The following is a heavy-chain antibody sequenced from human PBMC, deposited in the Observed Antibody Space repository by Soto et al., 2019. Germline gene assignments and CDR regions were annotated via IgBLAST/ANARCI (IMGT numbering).Heavy chain of an antibody. J-gene: IGHJ4*02. V-gene: IGHV3-33*01. CDR2: IRYDGSER. CDR3: ARGGPNGSYFDY. Sequence: QVQLVESGGGVVQPGRSLSLPCAAPGFTFRNYGIHGFRLTPGMGLEWVAGIRYDGSERYYIDSVKGRFTISRDNFRRKVFLQMNSLRAEDTAVYYCARGGPNGSYFDYWGQGTLVTVSS. CDR1: GFTFRNYG. D-gene: IGHD1-1*01.